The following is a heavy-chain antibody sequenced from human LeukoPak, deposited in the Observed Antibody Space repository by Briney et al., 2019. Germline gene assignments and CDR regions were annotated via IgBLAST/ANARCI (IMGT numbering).Heavy chain of an antibody. Sequence: GASVKVSCKASGYTFTSYDINWVRQAPGQGLEWMGWMNPNSGNTGYAQKFQGRVTMTRNTSISTAYMELSRMRSEDTAVYDWARGRYYFDYWGQGTLVTVSS. CDR3: ARGRYYFDY. V-gene: IGHV1-8*01. CDR2: MNPNSGNT. CDR1: GYTFTSYD. J-gene: IGHJ4*02.